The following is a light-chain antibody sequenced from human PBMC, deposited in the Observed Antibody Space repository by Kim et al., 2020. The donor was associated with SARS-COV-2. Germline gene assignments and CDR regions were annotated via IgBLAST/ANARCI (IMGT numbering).Light chain of an antibody. CDR1: QTVSIN. Sequence: APGERATLSCRASQTVSINLAWYQQKPGQAPRLLIYGASTRATDIPGRISGSGSGTEFTLTISSLQSEDFAVYYCQQYTNWPPTFGQGTKVDIK. V-gene: IGKV3-15*01. CDR2: GAS. J-gene: IGKJ1*01. CDR3: QQYTNWPPT.